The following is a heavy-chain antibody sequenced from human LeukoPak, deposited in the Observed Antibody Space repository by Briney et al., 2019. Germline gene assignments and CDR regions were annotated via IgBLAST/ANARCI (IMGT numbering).Heavy chain of an antibody. CDR2: INDDGSDT. Sequence: VWVARINDDGSDTVYADSVKGRFTISRDDAKNMLFLQMNSLRGEDTAVYHCVRGGPSTWSWGQGTLVTVSS. V-gene: IGHV3-74*01. D-gene: IGHD2-15*01. CDR3: VRGGPSTWS. J-gene: IGHJ5*02.